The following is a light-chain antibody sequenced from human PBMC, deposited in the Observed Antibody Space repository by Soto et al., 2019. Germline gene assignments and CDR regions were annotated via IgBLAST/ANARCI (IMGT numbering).Light chain of an antibody. CDR3: AAWDDSLNGRYV. CDR2: DVS. V-gene: IGLV2-14*01. CDR1: SSDVGGYNY. Sequence: QSVLTQPASVSGSPGQSITISCTGTSSDVGGYNYVCWYQQHPGTAPKLMIYDVSNRPSGVSDRFSGSKSGTSASLAISGLQSEDEADYYCAAWDDSLNGRYVFGTGTKVTVL. J-gene: IGLJ1*01.